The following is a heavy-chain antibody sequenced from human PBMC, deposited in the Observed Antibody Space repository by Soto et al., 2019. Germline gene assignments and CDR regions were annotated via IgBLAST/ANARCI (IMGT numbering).Heavy chain of an antibody. CDR3: ARDGPIAVAGGFDY. CDR1: GGSISSSNW. D-gene: IGHD6-19*01. CDR2: IYHSGST. V-gene: IGHV4-4*02. J-gene: IGHJ4*02. Sequence: TLALTCAVSGGSISSSNWWSWVRQPPGKGLEWIGEIYHSGSTNYNPSLKSRVTISVDKSKNQFSLKLSSVTAADPAVYYCARDGPIAVAGGFDYWGQGILVTVSS.